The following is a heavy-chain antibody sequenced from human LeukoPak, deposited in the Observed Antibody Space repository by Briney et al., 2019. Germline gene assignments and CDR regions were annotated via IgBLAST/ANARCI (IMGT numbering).Heavy chain of an antibody. CDR3: ARVPAANLRSYYYYYMDV. D-gene: IGHD2-2*01. V-gene: IGHV3-20*04. CDR1: GFTFDDYG. J-gene: IGHJ6*03. Sequence: GGSLRLSCAASGFTFDDYGMSWVRQAPGKGLEWVSGINWNGGSTGYADSVKGRFTISRDNAKNSLYLQMNSLRAEDTALYYCARVPAANLRSYYYYYMDVWGKGTTVTVSS. CDR2: INWNGGST.